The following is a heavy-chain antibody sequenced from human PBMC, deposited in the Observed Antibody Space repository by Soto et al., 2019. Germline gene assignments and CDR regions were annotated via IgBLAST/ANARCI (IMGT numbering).Heavy chain of an antibody. V-gene: IGHV3-21*01. D-gene: IGHD2-2*01. CDR3: ARDDVLSSTNVKAYDI. Sequence: PGGSLRLSCAASGFTFSRYYMNWVRQAPGKGLEWVSSISTTSTYTHYADSLKGRFTISRDNAKKLLYLQMDSLRAEDTAVYYCARDDVLSSTNVKAYDIWGQWTKVT. J-gene: IGHJ3*02. CDR2: ISTTSTYT. CDR1: GFTFSRYY.